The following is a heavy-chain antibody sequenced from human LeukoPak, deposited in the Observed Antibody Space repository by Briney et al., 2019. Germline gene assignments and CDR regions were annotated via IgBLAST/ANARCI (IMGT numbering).Heavy chain of an antibody. Sequence: PGGSLRLSCAASGFTFDDYGMSWVRHAPGKGLEWVSGINWNGGSTVYADSVKGRFTISRDNAKNSLYLQMNSLRAEDTALYYCASGPRRGYSYGYGDYWGQGILVTVSS. CDR2: INWNGGST. V-gene: IGHV3-20*04. D-gene: IGHD5-18*01. CDR3: ASGPRRGYSYGYGDY. CDR1: GFTFDDYG. J-gene: IGHJ4*02.